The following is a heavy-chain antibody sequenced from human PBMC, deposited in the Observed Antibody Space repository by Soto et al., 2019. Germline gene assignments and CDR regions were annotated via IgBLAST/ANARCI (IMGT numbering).Heavy chain of an antibody. CDR1: GFTLRNYA. D-gene: IGHD1-20*01. V-gene: IGHV3-23*01. CDR2: ISANDVGT. CDR3: AKAKNDYNWDNRPPFDY. J-gene: IGHJ4*02. Sequence: GGSLRLSCDASGFTLRNYAMTWIRQAPGKGLEWVSLISANDVGTYYAESVKTRFTISTDQSRNTVYLQMDSLRADDTAIYYCAKAKNDYNWDNRPPFDYWGRGTLVTVSS.